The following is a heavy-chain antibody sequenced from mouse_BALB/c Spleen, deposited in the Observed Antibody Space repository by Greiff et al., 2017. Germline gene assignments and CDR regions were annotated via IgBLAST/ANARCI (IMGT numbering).Heavy chain of an antibody. CDR3: ARSLVSDAMDY. Sequence: VQLQQSGAELVRPGSSVKISCKASGYAFSSYWMNWVKQRPGQGLEWIGQLYPGDGDTNYNGKFKGKATLTADKSSSTAYMQLSSLTSEDSAVYFCARSLVSDAMDYWGQGTSVTVSS. V-gene: IGHV1-80*01. CDR1: GYAFSSYW. D-gene: IGHD2-10*02. CDR2: LYPGDGDT. J-gene: IGHJ4*01.